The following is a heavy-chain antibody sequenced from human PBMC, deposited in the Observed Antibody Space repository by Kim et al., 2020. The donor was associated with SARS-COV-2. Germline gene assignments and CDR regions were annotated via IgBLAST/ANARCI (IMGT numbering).Heavy chain of an antibody. Sequence: YTNSSPSFQGHVTISADKSISTAYLQWSSLKASDTAMYYCARRRSDAFDIWGQGTMVTVSS. J-gene: IGHJ3*02. V-gene: IGHV5-10-1*01. CDR3: ARRRSDAFDI. CDR2: YT.